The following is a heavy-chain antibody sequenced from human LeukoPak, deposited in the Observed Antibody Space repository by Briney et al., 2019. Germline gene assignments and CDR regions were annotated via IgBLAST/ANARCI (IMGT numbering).Heavy chain of an antibody. D-gene: IGHD3-22*01. V-gene: IGHV1-69*13. CDR3: ARLGPVYDSSSYGDYNWFDP. CDR1: GGTFISYA. CDR2: IIPIFGTA. Sequence: ASVKVSCKASGGTFISYAISWVRQAPGQGLEWMGGIIPIFGTANYAQKFQGRVTITADESTSTAYMELSSLRSEDTAVYYCARLGPVYDSSSYGDYNWFDPWGQGTLVTVSS. J-gene: IGHJ5*02.